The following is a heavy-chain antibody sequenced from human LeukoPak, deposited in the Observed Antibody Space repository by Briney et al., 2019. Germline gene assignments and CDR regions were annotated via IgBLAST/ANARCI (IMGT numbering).Heavy chain of an antibody. Sequence: GGSLRLSCAASGFTVSNNYMIWVRQAPGKGLEWVSLIYSNGVTNYADSVKGRFTISRDSSKNTLYLQMNSVRAEDTAVYYCARFAAGGSYYYYMDVWGKGTTVTVSS. CDR2: IYSNGVT. J-gene: IGHJ6*03. D-gene: IGHD6-25*01. V-gene: IGHV3-53*01. CDR3: ARFAAGGSYYYYMDV. CDR1: GFTVSNNY.